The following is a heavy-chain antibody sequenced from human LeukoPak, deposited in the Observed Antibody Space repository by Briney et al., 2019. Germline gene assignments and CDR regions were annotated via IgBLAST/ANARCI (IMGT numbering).Heavy chain of an antibody. CDR1: GGSISSGDYY. J-gene: IGHJ4*02. D-gene: IGHD1-26*01. V-gene: IGHV4-30-4*08. CDR3: ARWDDGLDY. CDR2: INHSGST. Sequence: SQTLSLTCTVSGGSISSGDYYWSWIRQPPGKGLEWIGEINHSGSTNYNPSLKSRVTISVDTSKNQFSLKLSSVTAADTAVYYCARWDDGLDYWGQGTLVTVSS.